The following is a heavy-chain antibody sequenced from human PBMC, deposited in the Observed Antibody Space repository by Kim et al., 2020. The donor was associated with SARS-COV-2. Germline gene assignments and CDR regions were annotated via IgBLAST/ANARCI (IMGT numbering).Heavy chain of an antibody. Sequence: GWSLRLSCAASGFTFSSYWIHWVRQAPGKGLVWVSRINSDGSSTSYADSVKGRFTISRDNAKNTLYLQMNSLRAEDTAVYYCARDPTYGLLGMVRGVNDAFDIWGQGTMVTVSS. D-gene: IGHD3-10*01. CDR1: GFTFSSYW. J-gene: IGHJ3*02. V-gene: IGHV3-74*01. CDR2: INSDGSST. CDR3: ARDPTYGLLGMVRGVNDAFDI.